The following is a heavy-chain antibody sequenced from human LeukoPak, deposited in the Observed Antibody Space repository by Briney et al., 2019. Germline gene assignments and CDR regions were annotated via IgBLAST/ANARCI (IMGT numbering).Heavy chain of an antibody. Sequence: GASVKVSCKASGYTFTSYYMHWVRQAPGQGLEWMGIINPSGGSTSYTQKFQGRVTMTRDMSTSTVYMELSSLRSEDTAVYYCARELEDSNDYRGHYYYYYYMDVWGKGTTVTVSS. J-gene: IGHJ6*03. CDR3: ARELEDSNDYRGHYYYYYYMDV. CDR1: GYTFTSYY. V-gene: IGHV1-46*01. CDR2: INPSGGST. D-gene: IGHD3-22*01.